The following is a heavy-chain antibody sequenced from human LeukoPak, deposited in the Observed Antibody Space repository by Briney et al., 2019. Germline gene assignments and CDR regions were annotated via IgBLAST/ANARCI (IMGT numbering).Heavy chain of an antibody. Sequence: GGSLRLSCAASGFTVSSNYMSWVRQAPGKGLEWVSGISGSGGSTYYADSLKGRFTISRDNSKNTLYLQMNSLRAEDTAVYYCAKAGADRVLRHFDWSTWEWGQGTLVTVSS. J-gene: IGHJ4*02. CDR3: AKAGADRVLRHFDWSTWE. CDR1: GFTVSSNY. V-gene: IGHV3-23*01. D-gene: IGHD3-9*01. CDR2: ISGSGGST.